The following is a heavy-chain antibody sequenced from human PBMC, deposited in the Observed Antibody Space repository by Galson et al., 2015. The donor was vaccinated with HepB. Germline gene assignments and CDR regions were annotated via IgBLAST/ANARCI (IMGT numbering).Heavy chain of an antibody. J-gene: IGHJ5*02. Sequence: SLRLSCAASGFTFRGYSMNWVRQAPGRGLEWVSSISGTSSYICYADSVKGRFTITRDNAKNSLYLQMNSLRAEDTAVYYCASGGFGELSWGQGTLVTVSS. D-gene: IGHD3-10*01. CDR1: GFTFRGYS. CDR3: ASGGFGELS. V-gene: IGHV3-21*01. CDR2: ISGTSSYI.